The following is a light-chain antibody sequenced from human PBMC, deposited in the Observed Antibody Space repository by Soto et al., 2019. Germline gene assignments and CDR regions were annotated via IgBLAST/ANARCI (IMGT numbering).Light chain of an antibody. V-gene: IGLV2-8*01. J-gene: IGLJ1*01. Sequence: QSALTQPRSASGSPGQSVTISCIGTSSDVGRYNYVSWYQHHPGKAPKLIIYEVTKRPSGVPDRFSGSKSANTASLTVSGLEADDDADYYCSSYVASNNYVFGTGTKLTVL. CDR2: EVT. CDR1: SSDVGRYNY. CDR3: SSYVASNNYV.